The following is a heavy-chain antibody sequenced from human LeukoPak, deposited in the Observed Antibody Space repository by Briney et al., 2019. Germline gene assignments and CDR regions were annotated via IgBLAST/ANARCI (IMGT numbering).Heavy chain of an antibody. J-gene: IGHJ4*02. Sequence: GGSPRLSCAASGFTFSSYWMHWVRQAPGKGLVWVSRINSDGSSTSYADSVKGRFTISRDNAKNTLYLQMNSLRAEDTAVYYCARDVGAAAFDYWGQGTLVTVSS. CDR3: ARDVGAAAFDY. D-gene: IGHD6-13*01. CDR1: GFTFSSYW. CDR2: INSDGSST. V-gene: IGHV3-74*01.